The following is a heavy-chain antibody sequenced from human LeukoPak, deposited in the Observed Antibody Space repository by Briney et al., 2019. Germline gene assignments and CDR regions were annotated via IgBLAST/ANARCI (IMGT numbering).Heavy chain of an antibody. CDR3: AKDVDSGYTYFVVY. CDR1: GFTFSSYA. V-gene: IGHV3-23*01. J-gene: IGHJ4*02. CDR2: ISDSGGSI. Sequence: GGSLRLSCAASGFTFSSYAMSWVRQAPGKGLEWVSGISDSGGSISYADSVKGRFTISRDNSKNTLYLQMDGLRAEDTAAYYCAKDVDSGYTYFVVYWGQGTLVTVSS. D-gene: IGHD5-18*01.